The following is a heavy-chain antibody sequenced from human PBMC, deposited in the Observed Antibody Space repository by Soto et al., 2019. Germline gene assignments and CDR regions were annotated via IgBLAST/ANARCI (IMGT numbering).Heavy chain of an antibody. CDR3: AKDWATVTTENWFDP. CDR2: ISYDGSNK. CDR1: GFTFSSYG. D-gene: IGHD4-17*01. J-gene: IGHJ5*02. V-gene: IGHV3-30*18. Sequence: QVQLVESGGGVVQPGRSLRLSCAASGFTFSSYGMHWVRQAPGKGLEWVAVISYDGSNKYYADSVKGRFTISRDNSKNTLYLQMNSLRAEDTAVYYCAKDWATVTTENWFDPWGQGTLVTVSS.